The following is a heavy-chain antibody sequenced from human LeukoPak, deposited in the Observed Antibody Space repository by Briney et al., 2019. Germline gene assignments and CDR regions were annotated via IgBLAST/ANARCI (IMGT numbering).Heavy chain of an antibody. CDR1: GFTFSNAW. CDR2: IKSDGGTT. CDR3: ATDLGDYGDYVRC. Sequence: GGSLRLSCAASGFTFSNAWMSWVRQAPGKGLEWVGRIKSDGGTTDYAAPVKGRFSISRDDSKNTLYLQMNSLEAEDTAVYYCATDLGDYGDYVRCWGQGALVTVSS. D-gene: IGHD4-17*01. V-gene: IGHV3-15*01. J-gene: IGHJ4*02.